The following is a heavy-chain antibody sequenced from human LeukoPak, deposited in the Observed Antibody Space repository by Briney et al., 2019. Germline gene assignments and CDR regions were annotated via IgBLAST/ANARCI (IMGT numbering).Heavy chain of an antibody. CDR3: ARQAREPNNRIGYCSSRCLYCFDY. D-gene: IGHD2-2*01. CDR2: INHSGST. CDR1: GGSFSGYY. J-gene: IGHJ4*02. Sequence: SETLSLTCAVYGGSFSGYYWSWIRQPPGKGLEWIGEINHSGSTNYNPSLKSRVTISVDTSKNQFSLKLSSVTAADTAVYYCARQAREPNNRIGYCSSRCLYCFDYWGQGTLVTVSS. V-gene: IGHV4-34*01.